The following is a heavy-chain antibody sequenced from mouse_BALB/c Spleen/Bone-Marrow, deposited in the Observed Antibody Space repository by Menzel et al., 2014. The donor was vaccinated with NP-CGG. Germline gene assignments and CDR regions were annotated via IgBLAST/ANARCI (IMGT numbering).Heavy chain of an antibody. V-gene: IGHV14-3*02. J-gene: IGHJ4*01. D-gene: IGHD2-3*01. CDR2: IDPANGNT. CDR3: ARGLLQYYYAMYY. CDR1: GFNIKDTY. Sequence: VQLQQSGAELVKPGASVKLSCTASGFNIKDTYMHWVKQRPEQGLEWIGRIDPANGNTKYDPKFQGKATITADTSSNTAYLQLSSLTSEDTAVYYCARGLLQYYYAMYYWGQGTSVTVSS.